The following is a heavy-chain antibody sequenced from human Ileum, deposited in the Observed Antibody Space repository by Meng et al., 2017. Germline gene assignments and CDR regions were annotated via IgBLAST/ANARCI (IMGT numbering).Heavy chain of an antibody. CDR2: IYSKIGAT. J-gene: IGHJ4*02. V-gene: IGHV1-2*02. Sequence: ASVKVSCKASGYTFTDYYILWVRQAPGQGLEWMGWIYSKIGATNYAQKFQGRVTMTRDTSISTAYMELTRLTSDDTAVYYCVRDVTRGGYWGQGTLVTVSS. CDR3: VRDVTRGGY. D-gene: IGHD2-2*01. CDR1: GYTFTDYY.